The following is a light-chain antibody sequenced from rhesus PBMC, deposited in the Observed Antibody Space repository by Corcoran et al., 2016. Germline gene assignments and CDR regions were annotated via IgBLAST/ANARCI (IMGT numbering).Light chain of an antibody. Sequence: DIQMTQSPSSLSASVGDTVTITCRASQGISSYLAWYQQKPGKAPKLLISKASTLQSGVPSRFSGRGSGTDFTLAISSLQPEDFATYFCQQHNSYPLTFGGGTKVEIK. V-gene: IGKV1-25*01. CDR2: KAS. CDR1: QGISSY. J-gene: IGKJ4*01. CDR3: QQHNSYPLT.